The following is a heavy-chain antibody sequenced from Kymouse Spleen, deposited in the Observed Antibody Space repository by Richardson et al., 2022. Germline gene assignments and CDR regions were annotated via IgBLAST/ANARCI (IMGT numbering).Heavy chain of an antibody. J-gene: IGHJ2*01. CDR3: ARLTGDHWYFDL. CDR2: IGTAGDT. V-gene: IGHV3-13*01. CDR1: GFTFSSYD. D-gene: IGHD7-27*02. Sequence: EVQLVESGGGLVQPGGSLRLSCAASGFTFSSYDMHWVRQATGKGLEWVSAIGTAGDTYYPGSVKGRFTISRENAKNSLYLQMNSLRAGDTAVYYCARLTGDHWYFDLWGRGTLVTVSS.